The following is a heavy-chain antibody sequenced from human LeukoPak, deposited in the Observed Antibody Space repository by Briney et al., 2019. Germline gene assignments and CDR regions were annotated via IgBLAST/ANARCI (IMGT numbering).Heavy chain of an antibody. Sequence: SEAPSLTCAVHGGGFSGYYWGGIPQPPGKRVEWVGEINHSGSTNYNPSLKSRVTISVDTSKNQFSLKLSSVTAADTAVYYCARSAPLYGRPSFDYWGQGTLVTVSS. CDR3: ARSAPLYGRPSFDY. V-gene: IGHV4-34*01. J-gene: IGHJ4*02. CDR2: INHSGST. D-gene: IGHD2/OR15-2a*01. CDR1: GGGFSGYY.